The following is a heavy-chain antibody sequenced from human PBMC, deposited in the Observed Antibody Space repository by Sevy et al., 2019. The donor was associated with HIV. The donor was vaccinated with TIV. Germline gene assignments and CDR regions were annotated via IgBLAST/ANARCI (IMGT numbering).Heavy chain of an antibody. D-gene: IGHD5-12*01. CDR1: GFTFSSNS. CDR2: ISSSSSYI. J-gene: IGHJ4*02. CDR3: ASGMGEMATITIDY. V-gene: IGHV3-21*01. Sequence: GGSLRLSCAASGFTFSSNSMNWVRQAPGKGLEWVSSISSSSSYIYYADSGKGRFTISRDNAKNSLYLQMNSLRAEDTAVYYCASGMGEMATITIDYWGQGTLVTVSS.